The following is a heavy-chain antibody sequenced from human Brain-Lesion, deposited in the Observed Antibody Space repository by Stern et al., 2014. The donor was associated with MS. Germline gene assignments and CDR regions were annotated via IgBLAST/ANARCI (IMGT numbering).Heavy chain of an antibody. CDR3: AKDRQYLTYFFDH. CDR2: QPHDGSNK. D-gene: IGHD2/OR15-2a*01. Sequence: VQLVESRGGAVQPGGRLSLSCVATGITFGYWPVHSVGSVRGTGPVGEAGQPHDGSNKYYADSVKGRFTISRDNSQNTLYMQMSSLRPEDTAVYYCAKDRQYLTYFFDHWGQGSLVTVSS. J-gene: IGHJ5*02. V-gene: IGHV3-30*18. CDR1: GITFGYWP.